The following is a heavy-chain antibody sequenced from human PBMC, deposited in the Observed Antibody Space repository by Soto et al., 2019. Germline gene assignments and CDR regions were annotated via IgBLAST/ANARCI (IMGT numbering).Heavy chain of an antibody. CDR2: ISSDGSST. V-gene: IGHV3-23*01. CDR3: ARGLNDYGDPESGH. CDR1: GFTFSSYA. J-gene: IGHJ4*02. Sequence: PGGSLRLSCAASGFTFSSYAMSWVRQAPGKGLEWVSGISSDGSSTSYADSVKGRFTISRDNAKSTLYLQMNSLRAEDTAVYYCARGLNDYGDPESGHWGQGTLVTVSS. D-gene: IGHD4-17*01.